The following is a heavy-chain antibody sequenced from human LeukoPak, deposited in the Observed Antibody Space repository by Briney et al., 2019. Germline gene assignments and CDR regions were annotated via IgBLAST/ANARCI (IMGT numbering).Heavy chain of an antibody. CDR2: ISYDGSNK. CDR1: GFTFSSYG. V-gene: IGHV3-30*18. J-gene: IGHJ4*02. Sequence: PGGSLRLSCAASGFTFSSYGMHWVRQAPGKGLEWVAVISYDGSNKYYADSVKGRFTISRDNSKNTLYLQMNSLRAEDTAMYYCAKDGSSGWSRMGSGIWYFDYWGQGTLVTVSS. D-gene: IGHD6-19*01. CDR3: AKDGSSGWSRMGSGIWYFDY.